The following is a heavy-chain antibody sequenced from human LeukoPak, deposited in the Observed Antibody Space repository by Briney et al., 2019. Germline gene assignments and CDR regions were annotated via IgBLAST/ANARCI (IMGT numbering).Heavy chain of an antibody. J-gene: IGHJ4*02. CDR3: ARGPIDYGDFGSYFDY. D-gene: IGHD4-17*01. CDR1: GYTFTSYG. CDR2: ISGYNGNT. Sequence: ASVKVSCEASGYTFTSYGISWLRQAPGQGLEWLGWISGYNGNTNYAQKFQGRVTITADKSTSTAYMELSSLRSEDTAVYYCARGPIDYGDFGSYFDYWGQGTLVTVSS. V-gene: IGHV1-18*01.